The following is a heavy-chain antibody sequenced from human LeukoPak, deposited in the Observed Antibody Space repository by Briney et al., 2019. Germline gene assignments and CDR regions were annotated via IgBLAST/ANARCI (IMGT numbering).Heavy chain of an antibody. CDR3: ARQRYCSSTSCSYGDWFDP. D-gene: IGHD2-2*01. V-gene: IGHV4-39*01. CDR1: GGSISSSSYY. CDR2: IYYSGST. Sequence: SETLSLTCTVSGGSISSSSYYWGWIRQPPGKGLEWIGSIYYSGSTYYNPSLKSRVTISVDTSKNQFSLKLSSVTAADTAVYYCARQRYCSSTSCSYGDWFDPWGQGALVTVSS. J-gene: IGHJ5*02.